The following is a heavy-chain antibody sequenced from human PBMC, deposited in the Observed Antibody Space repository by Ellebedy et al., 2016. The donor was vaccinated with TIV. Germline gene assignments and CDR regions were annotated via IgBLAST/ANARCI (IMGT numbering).Heavy chain of an antibody. CDR3: ARVIVRGIAAAGGGY. CDR2: INPNSGGT. J-gene: IGHJ4*02. Sequence: ASVKVSCKASGYTFTGYYMHWVRQAPGQGLEWMGWINPNSGGTNYAQKFQGRVTMTRDTSISTAYMELSRLRSDDTAVYYCARVIVRGIAAAGGGYWGQGTLVTVSS. V-gene: IGHV1-2*02. CDR1: GYTFTGYY. D-gene: IGHD6-13*01.